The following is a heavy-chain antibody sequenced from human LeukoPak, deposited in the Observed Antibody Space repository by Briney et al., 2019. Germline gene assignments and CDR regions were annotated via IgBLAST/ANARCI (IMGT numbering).Heavy chain of an antibody. Sequence: GGSLRLSCAASGFTFSSYSMNWVRQAPGKGLEWVSSISSSSSYIKYADSVKGRITISRDNANNSLYLKMNSLRAEDTAVYYCAERGITMIGGVWGKGTTVTISS. J-gene: IGHJ6*04. CDR1: GFTFSSYS. V-gene: IGHV3-21*01. D-gene: IGHD3-10*02. CDR2: ISSSSSYI. CDR3: AERGITMIGGV.